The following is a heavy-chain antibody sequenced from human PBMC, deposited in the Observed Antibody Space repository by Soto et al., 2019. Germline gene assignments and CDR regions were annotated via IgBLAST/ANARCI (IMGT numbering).Heavy chain of an antibody. CDR3: ARSWGYHFWSGLSPGYMDV. CDR2: INPSGGST. Sequence: ASVKVSCKASGYTYTSYYMHWVRQAPGQGLEWMGIINPSGGSTSYAQKFQGRVTMTRDTSTSTVYMELSSLRSEGTAVYYCARSWGYHFWSGLSPGYMDVWGKGTTVTVSS. CDR1: GYTYTSYY. D-gene: IGHD3-3*01. V-gene: IGHV1-46*03. J-gene: IGHJ6*03.